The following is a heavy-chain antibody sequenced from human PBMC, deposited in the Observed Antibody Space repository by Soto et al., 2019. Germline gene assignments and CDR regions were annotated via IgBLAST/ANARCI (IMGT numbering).Heavy chain of an antibody. Sequence: SETLSLTCTVSGGSISSGDYYWSWILHPPGKGLEWIGYIYYSGSTYYNPSLKSRVTISVDTSKNQFSLKLSSVTAADTAVYYCARLSGSGGSAYFDCWGKGTLVIVSS. CDR3: ARLSGSGGSAYFDC. CDR1: GGSISSGDYY. V-gene: IGHV4-30-4*01. J-gene: IGHJ4*02. D-gene: IGHD3-10*01. CDR2: IYYSGST.